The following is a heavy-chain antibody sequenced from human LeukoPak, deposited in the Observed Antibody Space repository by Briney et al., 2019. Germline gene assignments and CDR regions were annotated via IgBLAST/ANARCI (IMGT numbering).Heavy chain of an antibody. CDR2: IYNSGST. J-gene: IGHJ6*02. V-gene: IGHV4-59*01. Sequence: PSETLSLTCTVSGGSIGSYYWSWTRQPPGKGLKWIGYIYNSGSTNYNPSLKSRVTISVDTSKNQFSLKLSSVTAADTAVYYCARGTTPYYYYYGMDVWGQGTTVTVSS. CDR1: GGSIGSYY. D-gene: IGHD4-11*01. CDR3: ARGTTPYYYYYGMDV.